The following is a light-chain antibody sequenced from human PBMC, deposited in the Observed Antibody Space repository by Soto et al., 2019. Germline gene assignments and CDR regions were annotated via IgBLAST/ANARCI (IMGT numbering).Light chain of an antibody. J-gene: IGKJ5*01. CDR2: GAS. CDR1: QIVRSRY. CDR3: QQYGNSPIT. Sequence: EIVLTQSPATLSLSPGERATLSCRASQIVRSRYLAWYQQKPGQAPRLLISGASSRATGIPDRFSGSGSGTDFTLTVSRLEPEDFALYYCQQYGNSPITFGQGTRLEIK. V-gene: IGKV3-20*01.